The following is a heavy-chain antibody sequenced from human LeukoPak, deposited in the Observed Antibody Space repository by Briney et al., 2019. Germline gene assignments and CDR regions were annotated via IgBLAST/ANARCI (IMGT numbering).Heavy chain of an antibody. D-gene: IGHD3-22*01. CDR2: IIPIFGTA. J-gene: IGHJ3*02. CDR1: GGTFSSYA. CDR3: ARERSISVPYYYDSSGYSYDTFDI. V-gene: IGHV1-69*05. Sequence: ASVKVSCKASGGTFSSYAISWVRQAPGQGLEWMGGIIPIFGTANYAQKFQGRVTITTDESTSTAYMELSSLRSEDTAVYYCARERSISVPYYYDSSGYSYDTFDIWGQGTMVTVSS.